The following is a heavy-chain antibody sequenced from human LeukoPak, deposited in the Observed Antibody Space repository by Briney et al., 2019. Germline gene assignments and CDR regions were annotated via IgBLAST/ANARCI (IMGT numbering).Heavy chain of an antibody. CDR3: VRRLPASGMRDV. J-gene: IGHJ6*02. V-gene: IGHV4-59*08. CDR2: LFNSGGT. Sequence: SETLSLTCTVSGASISTHHWSWIRQPPGEGLEWTGDLFNSGGTKYNASLQSRVTISIDTSKKQVSLKATSVTAADTAVYYCVRRLPASGMRDVWGQGTTVTVTS. CDR1: GASISTHH. D-gene: IGHD3-10*01.